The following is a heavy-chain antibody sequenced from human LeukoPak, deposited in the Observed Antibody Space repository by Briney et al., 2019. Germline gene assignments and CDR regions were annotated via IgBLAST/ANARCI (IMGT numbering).Heavy chain of an antibody. J-gene: IGHJ3*02. D-gene: IGHD5-12*01. CDR3: ARVRGPLRSGLRDAFDI. CDR2: ISSSSSTI. CDR1: GFTFSSYA. Sequence: GGSLRLSCEVSGFTFSSYAMNWVRQAPGKGLEWVSYISSSSSTIYYADSVKGRFTISRDNAKNSLYLQMNSLRAEDTAVYYCARVRGPLRSGLRDAFDIWGQGTMVTVSS. V-gene: IGHV3-48*01.